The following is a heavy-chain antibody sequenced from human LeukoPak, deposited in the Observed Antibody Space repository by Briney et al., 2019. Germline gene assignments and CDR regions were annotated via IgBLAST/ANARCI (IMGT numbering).Heavy chain of an antibody. CDR2: ISAYNGNT. V-gene: IGHV1-18*01. CDR1: GYTFTSYG. Sequence: ASVKVSCKASGYTFTSYGISWVRQAPGQGLEWTGWISAYNGNTNYAQKLQGRVTMTTDTSTSTAYMELRSLRSDDTAVYYCARDPRATEYYYYYMDVWGKGTTVTVSS. J-gene: IGHJ6*03. CDR3: ARDPRATEYYYYYMDV. D-gene: IGHD5-24*01.